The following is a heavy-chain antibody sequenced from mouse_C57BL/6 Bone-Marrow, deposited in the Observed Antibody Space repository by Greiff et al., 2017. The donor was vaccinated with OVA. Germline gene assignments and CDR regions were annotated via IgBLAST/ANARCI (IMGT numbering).Heavy chain of an antibody. J-gene: IGHJ3*01. CDR1: GFTFSSYA. CDR2: ISDGGSYT. D-gene: IGHD2-2*01. CDR3: ARDGRLRRGSWFAY. V-gene: IGHV5-4*01. Sequence: EVQRVESGGGLVKPGGSLKLSCAASGFTFSSYAMSWVRQTPEKRLEWVATISDGGSYTYYPDNVKGRFTISRDNAKNNLYLQMSHLKSEDTAMYYCARDGRLRRGSWFAYWGQGTLVTVSA.